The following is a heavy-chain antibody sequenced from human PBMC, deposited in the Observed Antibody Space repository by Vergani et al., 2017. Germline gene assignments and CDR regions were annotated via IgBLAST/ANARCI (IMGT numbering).Heavy chain of an antibody. CDR1: GGSISSSSYY. V-gene: IGHV4-39*07. Sequence: QLQLQESGPGLVKPSETLSLTCTVYGGSISSSSYYWGWIRQPPGKGLEWIGSIYYSGSTYYNPSLKSRVTISVDTSKNQFSLKLSSVTAADTAVYYCAREGVVPAARDNWFDPWGQGTLVTVSS. CDR3: AREGVVPAARDNWFDP. D-gene: IGHD2-2*01. CDR2: IYYSGST. J-gene: IGHJ5*02.